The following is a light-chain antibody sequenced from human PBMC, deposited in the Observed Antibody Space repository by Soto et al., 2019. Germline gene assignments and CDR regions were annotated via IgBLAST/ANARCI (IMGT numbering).Light chain of an antibody. CDR1: QDVDNNF. Sequence: EIVLTQSPGTLSLSPGEGATLSCRASQDVDNNFLAWYQQRPGQAPRLLIYASSRRATGIPDRFSGSGSGTAFTLTISRVGPEDIAVYFWHQYYSSITFGGGTKVEVK. J-gene: IGKJ4*01. V-gene: IGKV3-20*01. CDR3: HQYYSSIT. CDR2: ASS.